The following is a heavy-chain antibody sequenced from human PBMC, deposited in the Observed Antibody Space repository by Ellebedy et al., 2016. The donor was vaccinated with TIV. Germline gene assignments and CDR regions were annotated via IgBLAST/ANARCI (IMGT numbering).Heavy chain of an antibody. J-gene: IGHJ2*01. D-gene: IGHD3-3*01. Sequence: GESLKISCAASGFTFSSYWMSWVRQAPGKGLEWVANIKQDGSEKYNVDSVKGRFTISRDNAKNSLYLQMNSLRAEDTAVYYCARSYYDFWSGYYTGWYFDLWGRGTLVTVSS. V-gene: IGHV3-7*01. CDR1: GFTFSSYW. CDR3: ARSYYDFWSGYYTGWYFDL. CDR2: IKQDGSEK.